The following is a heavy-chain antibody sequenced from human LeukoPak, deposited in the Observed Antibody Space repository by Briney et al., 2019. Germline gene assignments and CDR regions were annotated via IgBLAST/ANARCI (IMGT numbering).Heavy chain of an antibody. CDR3: ARDRRGYSYEQTNDAFDI. V-gene: IGHV1-69*13. D-gene: IGHD5-18*01. CDR1: GGTFSSYA. Sequence: SVKVSCKASGGTFSSYAISWVRQAPGQGLEWMGGIIPIFGTANYAQKFQGRVTITADESTSTAYMELSSLRSEDTAVYYCARDRRGYSYEQTNDAFDIWGQGTMVTVSS. CDR2: IIPIFGTA. J-gene: IGHJ3*02.